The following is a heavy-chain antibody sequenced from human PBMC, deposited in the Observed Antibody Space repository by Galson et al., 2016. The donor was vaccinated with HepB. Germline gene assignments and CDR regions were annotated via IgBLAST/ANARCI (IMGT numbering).Heavy chain of an antibody. CDR3: ANRAAMSKYGFFDY. D-gene: IGHD5/OR15-5a*01. CDR1: GFLFSNYA. V-gene: IGHV3-23*01. J-gene: IGHJ4*02. Sequence: SLRLSCAASGFLFSNYAISWVRQAPGKGLEWVSSISGGGGRTNYADSVKGRFTISRDNSRDNSRDRLYLQMNSLRVDDTAVYYCANRAAMSKYGFFDYWGQGTLVTVSA. CDR2: ISGGGGRT.